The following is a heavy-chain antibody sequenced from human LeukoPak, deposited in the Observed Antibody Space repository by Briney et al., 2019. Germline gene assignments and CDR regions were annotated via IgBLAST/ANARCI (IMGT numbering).Heavy chain of an antibody. CDR2: ISSSSSYI. CDR1: GFTFSSYS. J-gene: IGHJ4*02. D-gene: IGHD2-8*01. CDR3: ASLGRPPVRMGLGY. V-gene: IGHV3-21*01. Sequence: PGGSLRLSCAASGFTFSSYSMNWVRQAPGKGLEWVSSISSSSSYIYYADSVKGRFTISRDNAKNSLYLQMNSLRAEDTAVYYCASLGRPPVRMGLGYWGQGTLVTVSS.